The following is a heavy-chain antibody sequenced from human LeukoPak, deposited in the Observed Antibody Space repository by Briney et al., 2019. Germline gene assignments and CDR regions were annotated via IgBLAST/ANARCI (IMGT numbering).Heavy chain of an antibody. CDR2: TNTDGSST. Sequence: PGGSLRLSCAASGFTFSSYWMHWVRQAPGKGLVWVSRTNTDGSSTNYADSVKGRFTISRDNAKNTLFLQMNSLRAEDTAVYYCATGVPRGVEYWGQGTLVTVSS. CDR3: ATGVPRGVEY. J-gene: IGHJ4*02. D-gene: IGHD1-1*01. CDR1: GFTFSSYW. V-gene: IGHV3-74*01.